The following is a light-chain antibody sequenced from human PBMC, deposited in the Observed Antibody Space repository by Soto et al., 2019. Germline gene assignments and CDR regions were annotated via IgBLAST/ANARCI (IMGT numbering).Light chain of an antibody. Sequence: EIVLTQSPGTLSLSPGERATLSCRASQSVSSSYLAWYQQKPGQAPRLLVYGASSRATDIPDRFSGSGSGTDFTLTISRLETEDFAVYYCQQYGSSPITFGQGTRLEIK. CDR2: GAS. V-gene: IGKV3-20*01. CDR1: QSVSSSY. J-gene: IGKJ5*01. CDR3: QQYGSSPIT.